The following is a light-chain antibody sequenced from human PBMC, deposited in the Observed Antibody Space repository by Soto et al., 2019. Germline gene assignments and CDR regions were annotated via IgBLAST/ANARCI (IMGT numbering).Light chain of an antibody. CDR3: QQSLSRVT. Sequence: DIVMTQSPDSLAVSLGERATINCKSSQSVLYSSNNKNYLAWFQQKPGQPPKLLIYWASTRESGVPDRFSGSGSGTDFTLTISSLQAEDEAVYYYQQSLSRVTFGGGTKVEIK. V-gene: IGKV4-1*01. J-gene: IGKJ4*01. CDR1: QSVLYSSNNKNY. CDR2: WAS.